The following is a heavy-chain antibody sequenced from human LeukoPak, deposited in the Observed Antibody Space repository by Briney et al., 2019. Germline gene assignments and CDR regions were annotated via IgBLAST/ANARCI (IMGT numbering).Heavy chain of an antibody. CDR1: GFTFSSYA. Sequence: PGGSLRLSCAASGFTFSSYAMSWVRQAPGKGREWVSAVSGSGGSTFYADSVKGRFTISRDNSRNTLYLQMNSLRAEDTAVYYCAKAQWDIVVVPAPSSFYYWGQGTLVTVSS. V-gene: IGHV3-23*01. D-gene: IGHD2-2*01. CDR3: AKAQWDIVVVPAPSSFYY. CDR2: VSGSGGST. J-gene: IGHJ4*02.